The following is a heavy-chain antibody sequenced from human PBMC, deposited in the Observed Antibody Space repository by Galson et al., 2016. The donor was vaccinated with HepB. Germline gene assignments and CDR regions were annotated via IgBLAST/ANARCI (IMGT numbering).Heavy chain of an antibody. CDR3: ARGAYGG. J-gene: IGHJ4*02. CDR2: VFSGGST. CDR1: GGSISSYSYY. V-gene: IGHV4-39*02. Sequence: SETLSLTCKVSGGSISSYSYYWGWIRQPPGKGLEWIGSVFSGGSTSSNPSLGSRVTISVDTSSNHFSLGLTSVTAADTAVYYCARGAYGGWGQGTLVTVSS. D-gene: IGHD3-16*01.